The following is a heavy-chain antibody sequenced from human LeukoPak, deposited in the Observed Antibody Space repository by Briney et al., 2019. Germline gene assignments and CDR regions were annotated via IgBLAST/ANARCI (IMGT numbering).Heavy chain of an antibody. CDR1: GYSFITYG. CDR2: ISAYNRST. D-gene: IGHD3-22*01. V-gene: IGHV1-18*01. J-gene: IGHJ4*02. CDR3: ARPYDSSGYYNYYVDN. Sequence: ASVKVSCKASGYSFITYGISWVRQAPGQGLEWMGWISAYNRSTDYAQNLQGRVTMTTDTSTSTAYMEMRSLRSDDTAVYYCARPYDSSGYYNYYVDNWGQGTLVTVSS.